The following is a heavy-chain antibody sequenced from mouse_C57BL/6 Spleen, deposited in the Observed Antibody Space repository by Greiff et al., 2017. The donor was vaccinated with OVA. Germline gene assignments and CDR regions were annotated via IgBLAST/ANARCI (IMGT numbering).Heavy chain of an antibody. J-gene: IGHJ2*01. CDR1: GFTFSSYA. D-gene: IGHD1-1*01. Sequence: EVHLVESGGGLVKPGGSLKLSCAASGFTFSSYAMSWVRQTPEKRLEWVATISDGGSYTYYPDNVKGRFTISRDNAKNNLYLQMSHLKSEDTAMYYCARGSSYDFDYWGQGTTLTVSS. CDR2: ISDGGSYT. CDR3: ARGSSYDFDY. V-gene: IGHV5-4*01.